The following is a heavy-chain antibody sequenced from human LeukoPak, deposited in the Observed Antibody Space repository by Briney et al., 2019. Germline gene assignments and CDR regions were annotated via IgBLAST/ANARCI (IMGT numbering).Heavy chain of an antibody. J-gene: IGHJ6*03. D-gene: IGHD3-10*01. Sequence: ETLSLTCTVSGGSISTYYWNWVRQAPGKGLEWVSSISSSSSYIYYADSVKGRFTISRDNAKNSLYLQMNSLRAEDTAVYYCARVAMVRGYDYYMDVWGKGTTVTVSS. CDR2: ISSSSSYI. V-gene: IGHV3-21*01. CDR3: ARVAMVRGYDYYMDV. CDR1: GGSISTYY.